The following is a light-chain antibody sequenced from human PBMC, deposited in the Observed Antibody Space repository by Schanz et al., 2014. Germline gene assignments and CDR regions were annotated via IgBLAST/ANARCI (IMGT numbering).Light chain of an antibody. V-gene: IGLV2-14*02. J-gene: IGLJ3*02. Sequence: QSALTQPASVSGSPGQSITISCTGTSSDVGSYNLVSWYQHHPGKAPKLMIYEGSKRPSGVSNRFSGSGSGNTASLTISGLQAEDEADYYCSSYTTNIPRVFGGGTKLTVL. CDR1: SSDVGSYNL. CDR3: SSYTTNIPRV. CDR2: EGS.